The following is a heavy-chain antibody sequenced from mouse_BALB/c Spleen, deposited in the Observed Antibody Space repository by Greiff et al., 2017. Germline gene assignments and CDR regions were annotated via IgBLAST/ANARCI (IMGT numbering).Heavy chain of an antibody. CDR3: ARVRYDYAMDY. D-gene: IGHD2-14*01. CDR1: GYSITSGYY. J-gene: IGHJ4*01. Sequence: DVKLVESGPGLVKPSQSLSLTCSVTGYSITSGYYWNWIRQFPGNKLEWMGYISYDGSNNYNPSLKNRISITRDTSKNQFFLKLNSVTTEDTATYYCARVRYDYAMDYWGQGTSVTVAS. CDR2: ISYDGSN. V-gene: IGHV3-6*02.